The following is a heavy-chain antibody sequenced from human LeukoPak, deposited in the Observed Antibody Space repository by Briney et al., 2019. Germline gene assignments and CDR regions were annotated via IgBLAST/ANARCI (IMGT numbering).Heavy chain of an antibody. J-gene: IGHJ4*02. CDR2: IYYSGST. V-gene: IGHV4-61*01. CDR3: ARVVVAANQYPDY. D-gene: IGHD2-15*01. CDR1: GGSVSSGSYY. Sequence: SETLSLTCTVSGGSVSSGSYYWSWIRQPPGQGLEWIGYIYYSGSTNYNPSLKSRVTISVDTSKNQFSLKLSSVTAADTAVYYCARVVVAANQYPDYWGQGTLVTVSS.